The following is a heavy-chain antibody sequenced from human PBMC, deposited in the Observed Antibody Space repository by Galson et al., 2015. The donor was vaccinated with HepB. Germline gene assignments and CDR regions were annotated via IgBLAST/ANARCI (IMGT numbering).Heavy chain of an antibody. J-gene: IGHJ3*01. V-gene: IGHV3-74*01. Sequence: SLRLSCAASGFTFRSSWMHWVRQAPGKGLVWVSRINSDGSIITYADYVKGRFTISRDNAKNILYLQMNSLRAGDTAVYYCVATGESGWWGQGTMVTVSS. CDR1: GFTFRSSW. CDR3: VATGESGW. CDR2: INSDGSII. D-gene: IGHD1-1*01.